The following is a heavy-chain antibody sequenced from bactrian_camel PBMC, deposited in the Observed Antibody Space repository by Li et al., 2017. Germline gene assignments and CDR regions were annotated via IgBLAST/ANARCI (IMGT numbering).Heavy chain of an antibody. CDR2: MSASNGRT. Sequence: VQLVESGGGSVQAGMSPTLSCVASGFADSNYCLGWFRQLPGKEREAVAAMSASNGRTYYGASAKGRFTISKDAAKDTLDLRMTSLKPEDSGMYYCAVDGPVAFCSDYPSDFRGWGQGTQVTVS. V-gene: IGHV3S59*01. CDR3: AVDGPVAFCSDYPSDFRG. D-gene: IGHD2*01. CDR1: GFADSNYC. J-gene: IGHJ4*01.